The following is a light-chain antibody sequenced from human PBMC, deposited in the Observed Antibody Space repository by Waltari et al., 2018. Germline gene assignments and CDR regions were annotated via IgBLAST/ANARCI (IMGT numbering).Light chain of an antibody. CDR2: DAS. V-gene: IGKV3-20*01. CDR1: QSVIRS. Sequence: SYRASQSVIRSLASSQQKPVQAPGLLICDASSRATGIPDRFSGSGSGTDFSLTISRLEPEDFAVYYCQNYVRLPATFGQGTKVEIK. CDR3: QNYVRLPAT. J-gene: IGKJ1*01.